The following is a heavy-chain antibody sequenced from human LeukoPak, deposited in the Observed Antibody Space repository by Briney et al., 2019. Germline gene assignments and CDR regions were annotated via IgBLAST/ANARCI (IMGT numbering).Heavy chain of an antibody. Sequence: GGSLRLSCTGSGFTFSSYTIHWVRQAPGKGLEWVSSISSGGTFIYYADSVTGRFTISRDNAGKFLYLQMDSLRADDTAIYYCATLGCAGGNCPRAGRALGGYWGQGTLVTVSS. V-gene: IGHV3-21*01. CDR1: GFTFSSYT. CDR2: ISSGGTFI. D-gene: IGHD2-8*02. CDR3: ATLGCAGGNCPRAGRALGGY. J-gene: IGHJ4*02.